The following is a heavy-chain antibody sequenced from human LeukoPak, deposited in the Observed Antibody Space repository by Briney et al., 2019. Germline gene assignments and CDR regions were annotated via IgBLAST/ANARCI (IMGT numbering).Heavy chain of an antibody. CDR3: ARERDTSMVALDS. J-gene: IGHJ4*02. Sequence: GVSLRLSCAASGFTFSSYSPNWVRQAPGKGLEWVSCITSNIYTYYADSVRGRFTISRDNSQNSVYLVMNSLRAEDTAVYYCARERDTSMVALDSWGQGTLVTVSS. D-gene: IGHD5-18*01. CDR1: GFTFSSYS. CDR2: ITSNIYT. V-gene: IGHV3-21*06.